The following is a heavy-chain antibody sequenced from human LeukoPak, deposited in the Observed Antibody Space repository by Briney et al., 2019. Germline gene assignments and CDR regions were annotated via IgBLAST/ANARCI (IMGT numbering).Heavy chain of an antibody. D-gene: IGHD5-18*01. CDR1: GFTFSSYA. CDR3: AKDRSYGIFDY. Sequence: GGSLRLSCAASGFTFSSYAMHWVRQAPGKGLEWVAVISYDGSNKYYADSVKGRFTISRDNSKNTLYLQMNSLRAEDTAVYYCAKDRSYGIFDYWGQGTLVTVSS. V-gene: IGHV3-30*04. CDR2: ISYDGSNK. J-gene: IGHJ4*02.